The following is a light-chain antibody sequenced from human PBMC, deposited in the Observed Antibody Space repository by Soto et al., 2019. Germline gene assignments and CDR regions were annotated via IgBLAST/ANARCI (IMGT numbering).Light chain of an antibody. CDR1: SSDVGGYNY. J-gene: IGLJ1*01. CDR2: EVT. CDR3: SSYTSSTAYV. V-gene: IGLV2-14*01. Sequence: QSVLTQPASVSGSPGQSITISCTGTSSDVGGYNYVSWYQLHPGKAPKLILYEVTNRPSGVSDRFSGSKSGNTASLTISGLQAEDEGDYYCSSYTSSTAYVFGTGTKV.